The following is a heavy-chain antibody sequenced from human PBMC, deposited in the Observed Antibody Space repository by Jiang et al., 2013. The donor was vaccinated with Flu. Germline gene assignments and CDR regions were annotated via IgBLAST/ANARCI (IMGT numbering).Heavy chain of an antibody. V-gene: IGHV5-51*01. CDR1: GYSFTSYW. CDR2: IYPGDSDT. CDR3: ARSSGYCSSSSCRFEY. J-gene: IGHJ4*02. D-gene: IGHD2-2*03. Sequence: QLVESGAEVKKPGESLKISCKGSGYSFTSYWIAWVRQMPGKGLEWMGIIYPGDSDTRYRPSFQGQVTISADRSVSTAYLQWSSLKASDTAMYYCARSSGYCSSSSCRFEYWGQGTLVTVSS.